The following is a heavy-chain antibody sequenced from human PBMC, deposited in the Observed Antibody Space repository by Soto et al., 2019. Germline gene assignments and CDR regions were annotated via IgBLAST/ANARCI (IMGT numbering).Heavy chain of an antibody. Sequence: QVQLVQSGAEVKKPGSSVKVSCKASGGTFSSYAISWVRQAPGQGLEWMGGIIPIFGTANYAQKFQGRVTITADEYTSTAYIELSSLRSDDTAVYYCARDRIAAAGSYYYYYGMDVWGQGTTVTVSS. V-gene: IGHV1-69*01. D-gene: IGHD6-13*01. CDR1: GGTFSSYA. CDR3: ARDRIAAAGSYYYYYGMDV. CDR2: IIPIFGTA. J-gene: IGHJ6*02.